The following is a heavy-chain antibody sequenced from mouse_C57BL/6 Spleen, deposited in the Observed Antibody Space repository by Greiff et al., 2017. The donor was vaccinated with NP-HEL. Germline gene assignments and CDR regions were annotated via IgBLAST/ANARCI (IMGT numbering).Heavy chain of an antibody. D-gene: IGHD1-1*01. CDR2: IDPEDGDT. CDR3: ARFITTVVATSRFAY. CDR1: GFNIKDYY. J-gene: IGHJ3*01. Sequence: EVQLQQSGAELVRPGASVKLSCTASGFNIKDYYMHWVKQRPEQGLEWIGRIDPEDGDTEYAPKFQGKATMTADTSSNTAYLQLSSLTSEDTAVYYCARFITTVVATSRFAYSGQGTLVTVSA. V-gene: IGHV14-1*01.